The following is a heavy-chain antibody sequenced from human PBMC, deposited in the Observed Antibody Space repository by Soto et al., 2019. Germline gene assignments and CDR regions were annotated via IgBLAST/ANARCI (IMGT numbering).Heavy chain of an antibody. Sequence: PSETLSLTCAVYGGSFSGHYWSWIRQPPGKGLEWIGEINHSGSTNYNPSLKSRVTISVDTSKNQFSLKLSSVTAADTAVYYCARGGGVLYGDYFYYYYYMDVWGKGTTVTVSS. CDR3: ARGGGVLYGDYFYYYYYMDV. CDR1: GGSFSGHY. J-gene: IGHJ6*03. CDR2: INHSGST. V-gene: IGHV4-34*01. D-gene: IGHD4-17*01.